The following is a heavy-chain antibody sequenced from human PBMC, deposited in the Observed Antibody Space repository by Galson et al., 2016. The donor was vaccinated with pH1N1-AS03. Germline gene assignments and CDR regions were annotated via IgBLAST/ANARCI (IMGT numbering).Heavy chain of an antibody. V-gene: IGHV2-70*11. CDR2: IDWDDDK. CDR1: GFSLTTSGMC. J-gene: IGHJ6*02. CDR3: ARGIRPYYYAMDV. D-gene: IGHD3-3*02. Sequence: PALVKPTQTLTLTCAISGFSLTTSGMCVNRIRQPPGKALEWLARIDWDDDKYFSTSLKTRLTISRDTSKNHVVLTLTNMGPEDTGTYYCARGIRPYYYAMDVWGQGTTVTVSS.